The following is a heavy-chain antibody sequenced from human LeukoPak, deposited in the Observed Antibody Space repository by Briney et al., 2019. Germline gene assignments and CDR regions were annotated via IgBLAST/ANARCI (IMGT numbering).Heavy chain of an antibody. CDR3: ASELGYCSSTSCHQDH. CDR1: GGSISSGDYY. CDR2: IYYSGST. D-gene: IGHD2-2*01. J-gene: IGHJ4*02. Sequence: SQTLSLTCTVSGGSISSGDYYWSWIRQPPGKGLEWIGSIYYSGSTYYNPSLKSRVTISVDTSKNQFSLKLSSVTAADTAVYYCASELGYCSSTSCHQDHWGQGTLVTVSS. V-gene: IGHV4-39*01.